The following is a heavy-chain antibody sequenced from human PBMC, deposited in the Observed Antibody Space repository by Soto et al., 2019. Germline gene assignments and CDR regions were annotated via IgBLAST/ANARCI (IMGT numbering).Heavy chain of an antibody. CDR2: IIPIFGTA. Sequence: QVQLVQSGAEVKKPGSSVKVSCKASGGTFSSYAISWVRQAPGQGLEWMGVIIPIFGTANYAQKFQGRGTIPADESTSTAYMELSSLRSEDTAVYYCARGDAATKDIDYWGQGTLVTVSS. CDR1: GGTFSSYA. D-gene: IGHD6-25*01. J-gene: IGHJ4*02. CDR3: ARGDAATKDIDY. V-gene: IGHV1-69*01.